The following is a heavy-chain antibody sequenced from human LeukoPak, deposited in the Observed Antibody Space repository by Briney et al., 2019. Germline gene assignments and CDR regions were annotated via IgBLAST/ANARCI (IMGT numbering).Heavy chain of an antibody. CDR2: IRNKDNSYAT. D-gene: IGHD3-9*01. Sequence: GGSLRLSCAASGFIFSGSTIQWVRQASGKGLEWIGRIRNKDNSYATAYVASVKGRFTISRDDSKNTAYLQMNSLKTEDTAVYYCTRRDYYDVLTGPDVWGKGTAVTVSS. V-gene: IGHV3-73*01. CDR3: TRRDYYDVLTGPDV. J-gene: IGHJ6*04. CDR1: GFIFSGST.